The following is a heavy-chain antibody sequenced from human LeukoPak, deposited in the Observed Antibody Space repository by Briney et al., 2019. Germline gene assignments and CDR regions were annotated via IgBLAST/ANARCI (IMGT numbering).Heavy chain of an antibody. J-gene: IGHJ4*02. D-gene: IGHD4-17*01. CDR3: AKSGSYGDYQYYFDY. CDR2: ISYDGSNK. CDR1: GFTFSSYG. Sequence: GGSLRLSCAASGFTFSSYGMHWVRQAPGKGLEWVAVISYDGSNKYYADSVKGRFTISRDNSKNTLYLQMNSLRAEDTAVYYCAKSGSYGDYQYYFDYWGQGTLVTVSS. V-gene: IGHV3-30*18.